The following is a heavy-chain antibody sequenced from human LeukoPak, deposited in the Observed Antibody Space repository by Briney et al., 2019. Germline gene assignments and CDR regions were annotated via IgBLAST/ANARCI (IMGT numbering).Heavy chain of an antibody. J-gene: IGHJ4*02. Sequence: GGSLRLSCAASGFTFSSYNINWVRQAPGKGLEWVSYISSSSSNIYYADPVKGRFTISRDNAKNSLYLQMNSLRTEDTAVYYCARIIGDRGGFDYWGQGTLVTVSS. CDR2: ISSSSSNI. V-gene: IGHV3-21*01. CDR1: GFTFSSYN. CDR3: ARIIGDRGGFDY. D-gene: IGHD2-21*02.